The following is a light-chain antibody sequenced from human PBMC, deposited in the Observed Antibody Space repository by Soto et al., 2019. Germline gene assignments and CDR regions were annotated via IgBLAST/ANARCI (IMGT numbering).Light chain of an antibody. CDR2: AAS. J-gene: IGKJ1*01. CDR1: QGISNY. Sequence: DIQMTQSPPSLSASVGDRVTITCRASQGISNYLAWYQQIPGKVPNLLIYAASTLQSGVPSRFSGGGSGTDFTLTISSLQPEDVATYYCQKYNSAPWTFGQGTKVEIK. CDR3: QKYNSAPWT. V-gene: IGKV1-27*01.